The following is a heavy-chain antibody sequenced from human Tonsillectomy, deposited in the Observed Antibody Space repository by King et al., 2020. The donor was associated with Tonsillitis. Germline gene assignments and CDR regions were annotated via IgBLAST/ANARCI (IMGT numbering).Heavy chain of an antibody. J-gene: IGHJ3*02. CDR2: VRRKAYGGTT. CDR3: TRCSGGSCYPPDTFDI. D-gene: IGHD2-15*01. CDR1: GFTFGDYA. V-gene: IGHV3-49*03. Sequence: VQLVESGGGLVQPGRSLRLSCTASGFTFGDYAMNWFRQAPGKGLGWVGFVRRKAYGGTTEYAASLKGRFTISRDDSKSIAYLQMNSLKTEDTAVYYCTRCSGGSCYPPDTFDIWGQGTMVTVSS.